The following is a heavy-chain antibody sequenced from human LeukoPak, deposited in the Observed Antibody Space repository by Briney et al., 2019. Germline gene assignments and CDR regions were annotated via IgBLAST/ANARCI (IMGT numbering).Heavy chain of an antibody. CDR3: ARANCGGDCYSFRTFDY. Sequence: SETLSLTCTVSGGSISSYYWSWIRQPPGKGLEWIGYIYYSGSTNYNPSLKSRVTISVDTSKNQFSLKLSSVTAADTAVYYCARANCGGDCYSFRTFDYWGQGTLVTVSS. CDR1: GGSISSYY. CDR2: IYYSGST. V-gene: IGHV4-59*08. D-gene: IGHD2-21*02. J-gene: IGHJ4*02.